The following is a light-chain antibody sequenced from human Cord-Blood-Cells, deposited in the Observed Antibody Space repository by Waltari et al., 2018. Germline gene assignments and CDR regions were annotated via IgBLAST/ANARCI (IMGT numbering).Light chain of an antibody. Sequence: QSALTQPRSVSGSPGQSVTISCTGTSSDVGGYNYVSWYQQHPGQAPKLMIYEVSKRPSGFPDRFSGSKSGNTASLPISGLQAEDEADYYCCSYAGSYTWVFGGGTKLTVL. CDR3: CSYAGSYTWV. J-gene: IGLJ3*02. CDR2: EVS. CDR1: SSDVGGYNY. V-gene: IGLV2-11*01.